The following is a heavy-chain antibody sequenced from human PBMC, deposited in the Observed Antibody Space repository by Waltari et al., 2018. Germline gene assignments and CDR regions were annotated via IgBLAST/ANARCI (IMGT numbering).Heavy chain of an antibody. CDR3: AKALAARAFFDY. Sequence: EVQLLESGGGLVQPGGSVRLSCAASGFTLSSYALSWVRQAPGKGLEWVSASSGSGGSTYYADSVKGRFTISRDNSKNTLYLQMNSLRAEDTAVYYCAKALAARAFFDYWGQGTLVTVSS. CDR1: GFTLSSYA. D-gene: IGHD6-6*01. V-gene: IGHV3-23*01. CDR2: SSGSGGST. J-gene: IGHJ4*02.